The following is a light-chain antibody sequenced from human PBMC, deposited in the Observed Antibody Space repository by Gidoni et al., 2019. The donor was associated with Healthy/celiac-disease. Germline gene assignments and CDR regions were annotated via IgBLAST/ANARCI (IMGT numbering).Light chain of an antibody. CDR2: YAS. J-gene: IGKJ1*01. CDR1: QSIRSW. Sequence: DIQMTQSPSTLSASVGDRVTITCRASQSIRSWLACYQQKPGKAPKLLIYYASSLESWVPSRFNGSGSGTEFPLTISSLQPDDFATYYCPQYNSYSAFVQGTKVEIK. V-gene: IGKV1-5*01. CDR3: PQYNSYSA.